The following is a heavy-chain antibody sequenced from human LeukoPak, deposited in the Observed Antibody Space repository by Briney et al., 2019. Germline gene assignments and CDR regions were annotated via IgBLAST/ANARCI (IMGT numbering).Heavy chain of an antibody. CDR3: ARVSMVRGVKTYYYYGMDV. CDR1: GGSISSYY. J-gene: IGHJ6*02. V-gene: IGHV4-59*01. D-gene: IGHD3-10*01. Sequence: PSETLSFTCTVSGGSISSYYWSWIRQPPGKGLEWIGYIYYSGSTNYNPSLKSRVTISVDTSKNQFSLKLGSVTAAGTAVYYCARVSMVRGVKTYYYYGMDVWGQGTTVTVSS. CDR2: IYYSGST.